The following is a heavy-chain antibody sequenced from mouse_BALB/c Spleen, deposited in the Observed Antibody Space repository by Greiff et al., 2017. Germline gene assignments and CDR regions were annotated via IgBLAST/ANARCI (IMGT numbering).Heavy chain of an antibody. D-gene: IGHD4-1*01. Sequence: EVQRVESGGGLVKPGGSLKLSCAASGFTFSSYTMSWVRQTPEKRLEWVATISSGGSYTYYPDSVKGRFTISRDNAKNTLYLQMSSLKSEDTAMYYCTRDGGLLTGSMDYWGQGTSVTVSS. CDR1: GFTFSSYT. J-gene: IGHJ4*01. V-gene: IGHV5-6-4*01. CDR3: TRDGGLLTGSMDY. CDR2: ISSGGSYT.